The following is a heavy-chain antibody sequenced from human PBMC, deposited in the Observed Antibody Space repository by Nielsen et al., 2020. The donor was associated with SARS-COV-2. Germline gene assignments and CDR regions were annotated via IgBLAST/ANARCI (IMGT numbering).Heavy chain of an antibody. CDR3: AKAWYSSSWYANY. D-gene: IGHD6-13*01. Sequence: GESLKISCAASGFTFSSYAMSWVRQAPGKGLEWVSAISGSGGSTYYADSVKGRFTISRDNSKNTLYLQMNSLRAEDTAVHYCAKAWYSSSWYANYWGQGTLVTVSS. CDR2: ISGSGGST. J-gene: IGHJ4*02. V-gene: IGHV3-23*01. CDR1: GFTFSSYA.